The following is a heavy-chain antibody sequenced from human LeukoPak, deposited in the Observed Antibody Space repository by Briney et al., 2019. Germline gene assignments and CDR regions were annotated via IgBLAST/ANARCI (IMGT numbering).Heavy chain of an antibody. CDR2: ISGSGGSI. J-gene: IGHJ4*02. CDR1: GFTLSSYA. Sequence: GGSLRLSCAASGFTLSSYAMSWVRQAPGKGLEWVSVISGSGGSIKYVDSVKGRFTISRDNSKNTLYLQMNSLRAEDTAVYYCAKIRSGYRTNFDYWGQGTLVTVSS. CDR3: AKIRSGYRTNFDY. D-gene: IGHD5-18*01. V-gene: IGHV3-23*01.